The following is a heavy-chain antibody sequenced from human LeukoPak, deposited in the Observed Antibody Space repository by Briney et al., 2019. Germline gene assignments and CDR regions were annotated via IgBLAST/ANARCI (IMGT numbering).Heavy chain of an antibody. J-gene: IGHJ4*02. V-gene: IGHV1-46*01. Sequence: ASVKVSCKASGYTFTSYYMHWVRQAPGQGLEWMGIINPSGGSTSYAQKFQGRVTMTRDTPTSTVYMELSSLRSEDTAVYYCARATAVAAPFDYWGQGTLVTVSS. CDR3: ARATAVAAPFDY. CDR2: INPSGGST. CDR1: GYTFTSYY. D-gene: IGHD6-19*01.